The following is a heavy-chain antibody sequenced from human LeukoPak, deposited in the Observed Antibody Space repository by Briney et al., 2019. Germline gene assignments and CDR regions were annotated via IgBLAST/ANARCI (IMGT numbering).Heavy chain of an antibody. J-gene: IGHJ6*03. CDR2: AYFSGST. CDR1: GGSISTTNHY. CDR3: AGLQGHNYYYMDV. Sequence: SETLSLTCTVSGGSISTTNHYWGWIRQPPGKGLEWIGSAYFSGSTYSNPSLKSRLSISVDTSKNQFSLRLTSVTAADTAVYYYAGLQGHNYYYMDVWGEGTTVTVSS. V-gene: IGHV4-39*07.